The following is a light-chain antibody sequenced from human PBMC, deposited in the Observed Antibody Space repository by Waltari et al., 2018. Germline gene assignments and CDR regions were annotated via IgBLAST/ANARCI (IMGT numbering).Light chain of an antibody. Sequence: ETVMRQSPATLSVSPGERATLSFRASQSITSNLEWYQRKPGQAHRLLIYDTSTRATGVPVRFSGSGSGTEFTLTITSLQPEDFAVYFCQQYNNWPLTFGGGTKVEIK. J-gene: IGKJ4*01. CDR2: DTS. CDR1: QSITSN. CDR3: QQYNNWPLT. V-gene: IGKV3-15*01.